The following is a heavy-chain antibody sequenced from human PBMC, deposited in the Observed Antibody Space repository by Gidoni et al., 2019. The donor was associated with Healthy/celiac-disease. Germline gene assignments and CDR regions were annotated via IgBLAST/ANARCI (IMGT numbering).Heavy chain of an antibody. CDR2: INHSGST. D-gene: IGHD2-15*01. J-gene: IGHJ5*02. CDR1: GGSFSGYY. CDR3: ARRKLGYCSGGSCSNGWFDP. V-gene: IGHV4-34*01. Sequence: QVQLQQWGAGLLKPSETLSLTCAVYGGSFSGYYWGWIRQPPGKGLEWIGEINHSGSTNYNPSLKSRVTISVDTSKNQFSLKLSSVTAADTAVYYCARRKLGYCSGGSCSNGWFDPWGQGTLVTVSS.